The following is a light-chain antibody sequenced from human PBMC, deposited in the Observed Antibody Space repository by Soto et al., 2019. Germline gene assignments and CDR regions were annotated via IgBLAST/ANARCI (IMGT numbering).Light chain of an antibody. V-gene: IGKV1-39*01. CDR3: QQSYSTPPT. J-gene: IGKJ4*01. Sequence: DIQMTQSPSSLSASVGDRVTITCRASQSISIYLNWYQQKPGKAPKLLIYAASSLQGGVPSRFSRSGSGTDFTLTISSLQPEEFATYYCQQSYSTPPTFGGGTKVDIK. CDR2: AAS. CDR1: QSISIY.